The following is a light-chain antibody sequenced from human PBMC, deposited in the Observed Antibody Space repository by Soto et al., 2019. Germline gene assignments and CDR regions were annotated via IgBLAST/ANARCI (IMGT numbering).Light chain of an antibody. J-gene: IGLJ2*01. V-gene: IGLV1-40*01. CDR3: QSYDRSLSVHVV. CDR1: SANIGAGYD. Sequence: QSVLTQPPSVSGAPGQRVSISCAGSSANIGAGYDVHWYQQLPGTAPKLLVYGNSNRPSGVPDRFSGSKSGTSASLAITGLQAKNEADYYCQSYDRSLSVHVVFGGGTKLTVL. CDR2: GNS.